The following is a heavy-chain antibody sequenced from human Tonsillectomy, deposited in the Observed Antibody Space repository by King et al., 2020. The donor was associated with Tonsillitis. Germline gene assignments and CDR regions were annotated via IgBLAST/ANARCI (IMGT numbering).Heavy chain of an antibody. D-gene: IGHD6-19*01. V-gene: IGHV1-2*02. CDR1: GYTFTAYY. J-gene: IGHJ4*02. CDR3: ATGGSGWYWVY. Sequence: QLVQSGAEVKKPGASGRVSCKASGYTFTAYYIHWVRQAPGQGLELMGLINPKSGGTTYTRKFQGRVTMTRDTSISTAYMELSRLRSDDTAVYYCATGGSGWYWVYWGQGTLVTVSS. CDR2: INPKSGGT.